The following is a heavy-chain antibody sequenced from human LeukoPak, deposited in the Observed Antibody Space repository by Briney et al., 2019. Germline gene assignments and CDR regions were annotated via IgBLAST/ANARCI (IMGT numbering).Heavy chain of an antibody. CDR1: GGSISSHY. D-gene: IGHD6-13*01. CDR3: ARHGYSSSWYKDWFDP. V-gene: IGHV4-59*08. CDR2: IYYSGST. J-gene: IGHJ5*02. Sequence: PLETLSLTCTVSGGSISSHYWSWIRQPPGKGLEWIGYIYYSGSTNYNPSLKSRVTISVDTSKNQFSLKLSSVTAADTAVYYCARHGYSSSWYKDWFDPWGQGTLVTVSS.